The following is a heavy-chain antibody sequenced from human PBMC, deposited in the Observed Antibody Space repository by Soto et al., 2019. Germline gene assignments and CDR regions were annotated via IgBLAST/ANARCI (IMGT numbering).Heavy chain of an antibody. CDR2: IYYSGST. CDR1: GGSISSGGYY. Sequence: SETLSLTCTVSGGSISSGGYYWSWIRQHPGKGLEWIGYIYYSGSTYYNPSLKSRVTISVDTSKNQFSLKLSSVTAAATAVYYCARDTEYSSSWYSSDQPTHDAFDIWGQGTMVTVS. J-gene: IGHJ3*02. V-gene: IGHV4-31*03. CDR3: ARDTEYSSSWYSSDQPTHDAFDI. D-gene: IGHD6-13*01.